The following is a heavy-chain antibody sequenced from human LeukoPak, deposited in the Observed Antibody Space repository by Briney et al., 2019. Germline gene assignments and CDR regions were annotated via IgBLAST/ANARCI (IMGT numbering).Heavy chain of an antibody. D-gene: IGHD6-13*01. CDR2: ITPNNTTK. J-gene: IGHJ5*02. CDR3: AAASAFSSSWLS. V-gene: IGHV3-48*01. CDR1: GLNFSSYN. Sequence: GGSLRLSCTASGLNFSSYNMNWVRQAPGKGPEWFTYITPNNTTKYYADSVNGRFTISIDNAKKSLFLQMNSLRAEDTAVYYCAAASAFSSSWLSWGQGTVVTVSS.